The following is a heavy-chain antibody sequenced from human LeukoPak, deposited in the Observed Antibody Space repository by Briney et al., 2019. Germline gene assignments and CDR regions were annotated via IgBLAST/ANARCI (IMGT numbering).Heavy chain of an antibody. CDR3: ARDEYYYDSSGYHDAFDI. V-gene: IGHV1-18*01. CDR1: GYTLTSYG. D-gene: IGHD3-22*01. Sequence: ASVKVSCKASGYTLTSYGISGVRQPPGQGLEWMGWISAYNGNTNYAQKLQGRVTMTTDTSTSTAYMELRSLRSDDTAVYYCARDEYYYDSSGYHDAFDIWGQGTMVTVSS. CDR2: ISAYNGNT. J-gene: IGHJ3*02.